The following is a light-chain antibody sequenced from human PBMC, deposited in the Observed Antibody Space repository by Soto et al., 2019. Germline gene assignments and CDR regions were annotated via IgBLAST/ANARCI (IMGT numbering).Light chain of an antibody. Sequence: QSVLTQPRSASGTPGHRVTISCSGSSSNIGSNTVNWYQQLPGTAPKLLISNNNQRPSGVPDRFSGSKSCTSASLSISWLQSEDEATYYFAACDASLNGRVFGVGSKLSVL. V-gene: IGLV1-44*01. CDR1: SSNIGSNT. CDR3: AACDASLNGRV. J-gene: IGLJ3*02. CDR2: NNN.